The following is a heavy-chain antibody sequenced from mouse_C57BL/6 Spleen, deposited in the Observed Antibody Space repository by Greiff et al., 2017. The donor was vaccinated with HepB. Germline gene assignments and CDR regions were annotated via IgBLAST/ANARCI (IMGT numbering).Heavy chain of an antibody. CDR3: ARWLLRYYAMDY. J-gene: IGHJ4*01. CDR1: GYTFTSYW. Sequence: QVHVKQPGAELVKPGASVKLSCKASGYTFTSYWMQWVKQRPGQGLEWIGEIDPSDSYTNYNQKFKGKATLTVDTSSSTAYMQLSSLTSEDSAVYYCARWLLRYYAMDYWGQGTSVTVSS. V-gene: IGHV1-50*01. D-gene: IGHD2-3*01. CDR2: IDPSDSYT.